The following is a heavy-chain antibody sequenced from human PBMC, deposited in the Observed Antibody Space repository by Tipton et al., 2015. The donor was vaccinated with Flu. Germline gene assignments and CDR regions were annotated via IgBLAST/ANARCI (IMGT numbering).Heavy chain of an antibody. D-gene: IGHD3-10*01. J-gene: IGHJ4*02. Sequence: SLRLSCAASGFTFSRSALSWVRQAPGKGLQWVSAISGSGGRTYYADSVKGWLTISRDNFKDTLYLQMSSLRVEDTAIYYCAKDKYYDSGSYPDYWGQGVLVTVSS. CDR2: ISGSGGRT. V-gene: IGHV3-23*01. CDR1: GFTFSRSA. CDR3: AKDKYYDSGSYPDY.